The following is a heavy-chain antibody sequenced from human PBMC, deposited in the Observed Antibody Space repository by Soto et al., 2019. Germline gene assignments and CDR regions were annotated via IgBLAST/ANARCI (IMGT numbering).Heavy chain of an antibody. CDR1: GFTVSSNY. J-gene: IGHJ4*02. Sequence: EVQLVGSGGGLIQPGGSLRLSCAASGFTVSSNYMSWVRQAPGKGLEWVSVIYSGGSTYYADSVKGRFIISRDNSKNTVYLQMNSLRAEDTAVYYCARNYYDSGGGFDYWGQGTLVTVSS. CDR3: ARNYYDSGGGFDY. CDR2: IYSGGST. D-gene: IGHD3-22*01. V-gene: IGHV3-53*01.